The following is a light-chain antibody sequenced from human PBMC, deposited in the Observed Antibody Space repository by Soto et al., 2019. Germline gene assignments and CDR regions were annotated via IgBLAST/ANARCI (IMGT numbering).Light chain of an antibody. CDR1: SSDVGSYTY. CDR3: SSYTSISTRV. Sequence: QSALTQPASVSGSPGQSITISCTGTSSDVGSYTYVSWYQQHPGKAPKLMIYEVSNRPSGVSNRFSGSKSGNTASLPISGLQAEDEANYYCSSYTSISTRVFGGGTQLTVL. V-gene: IGLV2-14*01. J-gene: IGLJ3*02. CDR2: EVS.